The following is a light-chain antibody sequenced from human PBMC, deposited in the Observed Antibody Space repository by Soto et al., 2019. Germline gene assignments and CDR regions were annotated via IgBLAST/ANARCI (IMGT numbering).Light chain of an antibody. CDR1: QSVSRNY. CDR3: QQYDRSPDT. J-gene: IGKJ2*01. CDR2: GAS. V-gene: IGKV3-20*01. Sequence: EIVMTQSPDTLSLSPGERATLSCRASQSVSRNYLAWHQHKPGQPPRLLIYGASSRATGIPDRFSGSGSGTDFTLTISRLEPEDFAVYYCQQYDRSPDTFGQGTKLEIK.